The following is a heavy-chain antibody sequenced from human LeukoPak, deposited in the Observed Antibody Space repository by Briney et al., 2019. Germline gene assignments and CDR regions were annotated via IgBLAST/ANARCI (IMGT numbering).Heavy chain of an antibody. CDR3: ARHVPYCSSTSCSIYYFDY. CDR1: GFTFSSYSMN. Sequence: GSLRLSCAASGFTFSSYSMNWVRQPPGKGLEWVVCIYYRGSTYYNPSLKSRVTISVDTSKNQFSLKLSSVTAADTAVYYCARHVPYCSSTSCSIYYFDYWGQGTLVTVSS. D-gene: IGHD2-2*01. J-gene: IGHJ4*02. CDR2: IYYRGST. V-gene: IGHV4-39*01.